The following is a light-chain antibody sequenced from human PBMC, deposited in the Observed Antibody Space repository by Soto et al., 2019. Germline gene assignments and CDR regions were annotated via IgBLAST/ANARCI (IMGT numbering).Light chain of an antibody. CDR2: WAS. Sequence: DIVMTQSPDSLAVSLGERATNNCKSSQSVFYSSNNKNYLSWYQQKPGQPPKLLIYWASTRESGVPDRFSGSGSGTDFTLTISSLQAEDVAVYYCQQFYSIPLTFGGGTKVEIK. V-gene: IGKV4-1*01. CDR1: QSVFYSSNNKNY. J-gene: IGKJ4*01. CDR3: QQFYSIPLT.